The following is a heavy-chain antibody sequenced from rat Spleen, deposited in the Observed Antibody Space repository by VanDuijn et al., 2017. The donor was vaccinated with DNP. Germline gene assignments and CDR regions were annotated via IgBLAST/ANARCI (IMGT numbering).Heavy chain of an antibody. CDR3: TRGLRVYYFDY. CDR2: ISTSGGDT. J-gene: IGHJ2*01. V-gene: IGHV5-25*01. CDR1: GFTFRDHY. D-gene: IGHD1-11*01. Sequence: EVQLVESGGGLVQPGRSLKLSCAASGFTFRDHYMAWVRQAPTKGLEWVATISTSGGDTYYRDSVKGRFTISRDNAKSALYLQMNSLRSEDTATYYCTRGLRVYYFDYWGQGVMVTVSS.